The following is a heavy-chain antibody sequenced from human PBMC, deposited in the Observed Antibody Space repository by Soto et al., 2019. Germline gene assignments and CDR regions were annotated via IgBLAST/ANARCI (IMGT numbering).Heavy chain of an antibody. V-gene: IGHV1-3*01. CDR2: INAGNGDT. CDR3: ARDPYRVGSGSYYNWFDP. J-gene: IGHJ5*02. Sequence: ASVKVSCKASGYIFISYGMHWVRQAPGQRLEWMGWINAGNGDTKYSQKFQGRVTITRDTSASTAYMELSSLRSEDTAVYYCARDPYRVGSGSYYNWFDPWGQGTLVTVSS. D-gene: IGHD3-10*01. CDR1: GYIFISYG.